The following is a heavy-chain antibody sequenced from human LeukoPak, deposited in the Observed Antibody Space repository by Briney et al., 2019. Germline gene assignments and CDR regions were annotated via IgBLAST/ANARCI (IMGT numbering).Heavy chain of an antibody. CDR1: GDSIGSYF. Sequence: SETLSLTCTVSGDSIGSYFWSWIRQPPGKGLEWIGYNSGSTNYNPSLQSRVTILLDRSKNQFSLKLSSVTAADTAIYYCARGRGYGGNYLRSFDIWGQGTMVTVSS. CDR3: ARGRGYGGNYLRSFDI. CDR2: NSGST. D-gene: IGHD1-26*01. J-gene: IGHJ3*02. V-gene: IGHV4-59*08.